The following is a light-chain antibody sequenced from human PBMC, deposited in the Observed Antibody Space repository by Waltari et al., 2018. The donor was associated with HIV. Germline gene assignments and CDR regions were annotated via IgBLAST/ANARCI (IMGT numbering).Light chain of an antibody. CDR1: QSVGSIY. Sequence: EIVLTQSPGTLSLSPGERAILSCRASQSVGSIYLNWYQQKPGQATRLLLYGASNRASGIPDRFSGSGAGTDFTLTISSLESEDSAVYYCQQSGSSISFGQGTRLEIK. J-gene: IGKJ5*01. CDR2: GAS. CDR3: QQSGSSIS. V-gene: IGKV3-20*01.